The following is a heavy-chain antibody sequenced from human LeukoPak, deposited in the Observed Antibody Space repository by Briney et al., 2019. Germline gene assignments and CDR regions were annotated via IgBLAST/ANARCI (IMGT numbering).Heavy chain of an antibody. V-gene: IGHV5-51*01. Sequence: GESLKISCKGSGYSFTSYWIGWVRQIPGKGLEWMGTIYPGDSDTRYSPSFQGQVTISADKSISTAYLQWSSLKASDTAMYYCASYKQQLVLPDAFDIWGQGTMVTVSS. CDR1: GYSFTSYW. J-gene: IGHJ3*02. CDR3: ASYKQQLVLPDAFDI. D-gene: IGHD6-13*01. CDR2: IYPGDSDT.